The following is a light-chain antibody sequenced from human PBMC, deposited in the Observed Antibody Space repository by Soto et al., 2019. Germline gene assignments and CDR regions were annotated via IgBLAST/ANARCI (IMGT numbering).Light chain of an antibody. CDR1: QSVTTY. Sequence: DIQMTQSPSSLSASVGDRVTITCRASQSVTTYLNWYQQKPGEAPKLLIYAASNLQSGVPSTFSGSGSGTDFTLTISSLQPEDFATYFCQQSYITPLTFGPGTKVDIK. CDR2: AAS. CDR3: QQSYITPLT. J-gene: IGKJ3*01. V-gene: IGKV1-39*01.